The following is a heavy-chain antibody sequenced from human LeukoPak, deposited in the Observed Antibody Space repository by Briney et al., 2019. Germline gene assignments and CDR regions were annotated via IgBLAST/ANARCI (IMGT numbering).Heavy chain of an antibody. CDR3: AKDYGITGTGGAWFDL. CDR2: MRYDGSNK. D-gene: IGHD1-20*01. J-gene: IGHJ5*02. V-gene: IGHV3-30*02. Sequence: GGSLRLSCAASGFTFSDYGMHWVRQAPGKGLERVAFMRYDGSNKYYVDSVKGRFTISRDNSKNTLYLQMNSLRPEDTAVYYCAKDYGITGTGGAWFDLWGQGTLVTVSS. CDR1: GFTFSDYG.